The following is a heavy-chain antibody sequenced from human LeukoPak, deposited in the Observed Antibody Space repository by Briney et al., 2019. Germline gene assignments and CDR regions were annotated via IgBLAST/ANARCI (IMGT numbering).Heavy chain of an antibody. V-gene: IGHV1-46*01. J-gene: IGHJ5*02. CDR1: GYTFTSYY. CDR2: INPSGGST. CDR3: ARESETDILIGGGFDP. D-gene: IGHD3-9*01. Sequence: GASVKVSCKASGYTFTSYYMHWVRQAPGQGLEWMGIINPSGGSTSYAQKFQGRVTMTRDMSTSTVYMELSSLRSEDTAVYYCARESETDILIGGGFDPWGQGTLVTVSS.